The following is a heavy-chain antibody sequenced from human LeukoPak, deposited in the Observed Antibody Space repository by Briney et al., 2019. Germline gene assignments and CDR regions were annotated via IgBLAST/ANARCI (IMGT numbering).Heavy chain of an antibody. J-gene: IGHJ4*02. Sequence: GASLKISCEGSGYNFTSYWIGWVRQVPGKGLEWMGIIYPGDSDTRYSPSFQGQVPISADKSISTAYLQWSSLKASDTAMYYCARGLSGSYYLFDYWGQGTLVTVSS. CDR1: GYNFTSYW. V-gene: IGHV5-51*01. CDR2: IYPGDSDT. D-gene: IGHD1-26*01. CDR3: ARGLSGSYYLFDY.